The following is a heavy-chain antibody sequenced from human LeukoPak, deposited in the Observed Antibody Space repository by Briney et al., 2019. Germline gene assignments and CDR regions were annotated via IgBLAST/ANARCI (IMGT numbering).Heavy chain of an antibody. CDR2: INPNSGGT. D-gene: IGHD3-10*01. Sequence: ASVKVSCKASGYTFTGYYMHWVRQASGQRLEWMGWINPNSGGTNYAQKFQGRVTMTRDTSISTAYMELSRLRSDDTAVYYCARGRITMVRGVNYWGQGTLVTVSS. CDR1: GYTFTGYY. CDR3: ARGRITMVRGVNY. V-gene: IGHV1-2*02. J-gene: IGHJ4*02.